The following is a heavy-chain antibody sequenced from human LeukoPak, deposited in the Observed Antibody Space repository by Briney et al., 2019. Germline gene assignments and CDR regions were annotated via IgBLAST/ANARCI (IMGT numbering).Heavy chain of an antibody. D-gene: IGHD2-15*01. CDR3: ARGPLAYCSGGSCYSYAFDI. CDR2: IIPIFGTA. J-gene: IGHJ3*02. Sequence: SVKVSCKASGYTFTSYGISWVRQAPGQGLEWMGWIIPIFGTANYAQKFQGRVTITADESTSTAYMELSRLRSEDTAVYYCARGPLAYCSGGSCYSYAFDIWGQGTMVTVSS. V-gene: IGHV1-69*13. CDR1: GYTFTSYG.